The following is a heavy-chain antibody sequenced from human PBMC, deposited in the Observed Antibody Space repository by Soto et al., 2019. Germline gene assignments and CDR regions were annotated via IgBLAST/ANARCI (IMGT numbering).Heavy chain of an antibody. V-gene: IGHV3-74*01. CDR3: ARDLSDYHGMDV. Sequence: GGSLRLSCAASGFTFSSYWMHWVRQTPGKGPVWVSRINSDGSITNYADSVKGRFIISRDNAKNTLYLQMNSLRDEDTAVYYCARDLSDYHGMDVWGQGTTVTVSS. CDR2: INSDGSIT. CDR1: GFTFSSYW. J-gene: IGHJ6*02.